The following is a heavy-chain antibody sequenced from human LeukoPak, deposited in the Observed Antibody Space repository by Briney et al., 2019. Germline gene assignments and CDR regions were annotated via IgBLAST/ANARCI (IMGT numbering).Heavy chain of an antibody. D-gene: IGHD3-10*01. CDR1: GYTFTSYY. J-gene: IGHJ5*02. V-gene: IGHV1-46*01. Sequence: ASVKVSCKASGYTFTSYYMHWVRQAPGQGLEWMGIINPSGGSTSYAQKFQGRVTMTRDMSTSTAYMELSSLRSEDTAVYYCARGRRITMVRGVRGPYNWFDPWGQGTLVTVSS. CDR2: INPSGGST. CDR3: ARGRRITMVRGVRGPYNWFDP.